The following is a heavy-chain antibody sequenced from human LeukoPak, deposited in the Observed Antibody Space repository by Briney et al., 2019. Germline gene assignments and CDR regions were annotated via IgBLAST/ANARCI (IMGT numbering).Heavy chain of an antibody. Sequence: GGSLRLSCAASGFTFNTYSMSWVRQAPGRGLEWVSIISRASESIFYADSVKGRFTISRDNAKNSLYLQMNGLRAEDTAVYYCARGATDVTRWFDPWGQGTRVTVSS. V-gene: IGHV3-21*01. CDR3: ARGATDVTRWFDP. CDR2: ISRASESI. D-gene: IGHD1-1*01. J-gene: IGHJ5*02. CDR1: GFTFNTYS.